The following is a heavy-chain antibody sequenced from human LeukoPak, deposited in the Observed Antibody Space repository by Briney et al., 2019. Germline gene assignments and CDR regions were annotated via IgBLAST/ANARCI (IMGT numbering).Heavy chain of an antibody. CDR1: GFTFDDYA. CDR2: ISWNSGSI. V-gene: IGHV3-9*01. CDR3: AKASGQAGYCSSTSCHYTFDY. J-gene: IGHJ4*02. Sequence: GGSLRLSCAASGFTFDDYAMHWVRQAPGKGLEWVSGISWNSGSIGYADSVKGRFTISRDNAKNSLYLQMNSLRAEDTALYYCAKASGQAGYCSSTSCHYTFDYWGQGTLVTVSS. D-gene: IGHD2-2*01.